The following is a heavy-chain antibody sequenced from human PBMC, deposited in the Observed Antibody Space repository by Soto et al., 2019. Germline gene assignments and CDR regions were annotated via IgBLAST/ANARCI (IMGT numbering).Heavy chain of an antibody. CDR1: GFTFSSYA. J-gene: IGHJ4*02. Sequence: GGSLRLSCAASGFTFSSYAMSWVRQAPGKGLEWVSAISGSGGSTYYADSVKGRFTISRDNSKNTLYLQMNSLRAEDTAVYYCAKDRPGIAAAAPYYFDYWGQGTLVTVSS. V-gene: IGHV3-23*01. CDR2: ISGSGGST. CDR3: AKDRPGIAAAAPYYFDY. D-gene: IGHD6-13*01.